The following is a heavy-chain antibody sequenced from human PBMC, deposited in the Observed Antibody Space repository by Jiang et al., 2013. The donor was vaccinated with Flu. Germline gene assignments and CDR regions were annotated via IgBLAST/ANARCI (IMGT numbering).Heavy chain of an antibody. CDR3: LRRPQHFDY. CDR2: IYHSGST. D-gene: IGHD4-17*01. V-gene: IGHV4-4*02. Sequence: LEWIGEIYHSGSTNYNPSLKSRVTISVDKSKNQFSLKLSSVTAADTAVYYCLRRPQHFDYWGQGTLVTVSS. J-gene: IGHJ4*02.